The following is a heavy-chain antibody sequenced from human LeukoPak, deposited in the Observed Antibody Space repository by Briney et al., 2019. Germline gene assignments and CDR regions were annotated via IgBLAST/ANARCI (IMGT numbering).Heavy chain of an antibody. Sequence: GGSLRLSCAASGFTFSSYTMNWVGLAPGKGLEWVSSISSGSGYIQYADSVKGRFTISRDNAENSVFLQMRSLRVDDTALYYCVRGWFDFWGQGTPVTVSS. V-gene: IGHV3-21*01. J-gene: IGHJ5*01. CDR1: GFTFSSYT. CDR3: VRGWFDF. CDR2: ISSGSGYI.